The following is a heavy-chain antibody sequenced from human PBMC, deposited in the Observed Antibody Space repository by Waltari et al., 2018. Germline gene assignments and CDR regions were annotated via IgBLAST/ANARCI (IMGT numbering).Heavy chain of an antibody. J-gene: IGHJ4*02. CDR2: NSYGGST. V-gene: IGHV4-39*02. D-gene: IGHD3-22*01. Sequence: LQLQESGPGLVKPSETLSLTCTVSGDSISSNTYSLAWVRQPPGAGLEWIATNSYGGSTYYQPSLKRRVTISLDTSKSRDSLVLTSVTAADTAVYYCARRSRDSSGHFYSDYWGQGTLVAVSS. CDR3: ARRSRDSSGHFYSDY. CDR1: GDSISSNTYS.